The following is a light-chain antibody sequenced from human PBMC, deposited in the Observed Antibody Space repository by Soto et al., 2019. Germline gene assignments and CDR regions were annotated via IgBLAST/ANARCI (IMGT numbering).Light chain of an antibody. J-gene: IGKJ1*01. CDR2: DAS. CDR1: QSISRW. CDR3: QQYDNHRA. V-gene: IGKV1-5*01. Sequence: DIQTTQSPSTLTASVGDRVTMTCRASQSISRWLAWYQQKPGKAPKLLIYDASTFESGVPSRFSGSGSGTEFTLAISRLQPDDFATYYRQQYDNHRAFGQGTKVDIK.